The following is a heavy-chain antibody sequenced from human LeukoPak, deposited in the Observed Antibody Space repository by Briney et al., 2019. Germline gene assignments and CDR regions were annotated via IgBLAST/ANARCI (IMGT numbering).Heavy chain of an antibody. V-gene: IGHV3-23*01. Sequence: GGSLRLSCATSGFPFETNAMSWVRQAPGKGLEWVATIGNTETFYADSVTGRFTISRDNSKNTVNLQMNRLRVEDTAIYYCANDWIQFNRVFDCFDSWGQGTLVTVSS. CDR3: ANDWIQFNRVFDCFDS. CDR1: GFPFETNA. D-gene: IGHD5-18*01. CDR2: IGNTET. J-gene: IGHJ4*02.